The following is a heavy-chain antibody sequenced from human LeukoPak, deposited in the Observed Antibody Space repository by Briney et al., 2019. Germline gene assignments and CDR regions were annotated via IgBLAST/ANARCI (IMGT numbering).Heavy chain of an antibody. J-gene: IGHJ3*02. Sequence: GASVKVSCKASGSTLTGYYMHWVRQAPGQGLEWMGWINPNSGGTNYAQKFQGRVTMTRDTSISTAYMELSRLRSDDTAVYYCARDRLGRYFDWLPNPTPDAFDIWGQGTMVTVSS. D-gene: IGHD3-9*01. CDR2: INPNSGGT. CDR3: ARDRLGRYFDWLPNPTPDAFDI. V-gene: IGHV1-2*02. CDR1: GSTLTGYY.